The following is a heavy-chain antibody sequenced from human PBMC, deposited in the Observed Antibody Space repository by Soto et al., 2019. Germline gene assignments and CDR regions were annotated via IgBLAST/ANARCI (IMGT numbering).Heavy chain of an antibody. J-gene: IGHJ3*02. CDR2: IYYSGST. CDR3: ARGDQGYCSSTSCADAFDI. Sequence: PSETLSLTCTVSGGSISSSSYYWGWIRQPPGKGLEWIGCIYYSGSTYYDPSLKSRVTISVDTSKNQFSLKLSSVTAADTAVYYCARGDQGYCSSTSCADAFDIWGQGTMVTVSS. D-gene: IGHD2-2*01. CDR1: GGSISSSSYY. V-gene: IGHV4-39*07.